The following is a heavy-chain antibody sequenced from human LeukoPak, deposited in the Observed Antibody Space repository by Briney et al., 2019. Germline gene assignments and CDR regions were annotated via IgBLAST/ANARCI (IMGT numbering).Heavy chain of an antibody. CDR2: INSDGSST. CDR1: GFTFSSYW. J-gene: IGHJ4*02. D-gene: IGHD1-7*01. V-gene: IGHV3-74*01. CDR3: ARDLNWNYRNYFDY. Sequence: PGGSLRLSCAASGFTFSSYWMHWVRQAPGKGLMWVSRINSDGSSTSYADSVKGRFTISRDNAKNTLYLQMNSLRAEDTAVYYCARDLNWNYRNYFDYWGQGTLVTVSS.